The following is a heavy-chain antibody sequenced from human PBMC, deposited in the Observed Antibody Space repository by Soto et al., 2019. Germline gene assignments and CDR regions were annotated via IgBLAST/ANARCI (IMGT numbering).Heavy chain of an antibody. CDR1: GFTFSDHY. CDR2: ISSSGTTI. D-gene: IGHD3-16*01. V-gene: IGHV3-11*01. Sequence: QVQLVESGGGLVKHGGSLRLSCAASGFTFSDHYMSWIRQAPGKGLEWLSYISSSGTTISYGDSVRGRFTISRDNAKNSLFLQMNSLRAEDTAIYYCARDPFGYYGMDVWGQGTTVTVSS. J-gene: IGHJ6*02. CDR3: ARDPFGYYGMDV.